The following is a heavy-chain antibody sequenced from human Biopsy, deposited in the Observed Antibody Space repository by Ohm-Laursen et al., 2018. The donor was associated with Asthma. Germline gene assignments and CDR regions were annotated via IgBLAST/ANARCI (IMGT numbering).Heavy chain of an antibody. J-gene: IGHJ4*02. D-gene: IGHD3-22*01. CDR2: INTNTGNP. CDR3: ARMISYYHEMRDLFFDY. CDR1: GYTVTRYA. Sequence: ASVKVSCKASGYTVTRYAINWVRQAPGQGLEWMGWINTNTGNPTYAQGFTGRFVFSLDTSVNTAHLQISNLKAEDTAVYYCARMISYYHEMRDLFFDYWGQGTLVTVSS. V-gene: IGHV7-4-1*02.